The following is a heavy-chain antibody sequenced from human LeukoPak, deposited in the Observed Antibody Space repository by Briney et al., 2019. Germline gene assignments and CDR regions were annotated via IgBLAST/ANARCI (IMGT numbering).Heavy chain of an antibody. CDR2: IYRSGNT. V-gene: IGHV4-39*01. CDR3: ASSLGYCSSTACHCDY. CDR1: GGSISSSSYC. Sequence: SSETLSLTCTESGGSISSSSYCCGWIRQPPGKGLEWIGSIYRSGNTYYNPSLKSRVTISVDTSKNQFSLKLSSVTAADTAVYYCASSLGYCSSTACHCDYWGQGTLVTVSS. J-gene: IGHJ4*02. D-gene: IGHD2-2*01.